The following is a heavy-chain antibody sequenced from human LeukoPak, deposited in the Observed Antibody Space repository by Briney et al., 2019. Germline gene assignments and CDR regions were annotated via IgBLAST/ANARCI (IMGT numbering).Heavy chain of an antibody. J-gene: IGHJ5*02. Sequence: SETLSLTCTVSGGSVSSGSYYWSWIRQPPGKGLEWIGYIYYSGSTYYNPSLKSRVTISVDTSKNQFSLKLSSVTAADTAVYYCARVTMVRGVILIVWFDPWGQGTLVTVSS. CDR3: ARVTMVRGVILIVWFDP. CDR2: IYYSGST. D-gene: IGHD3-10*01. CDR1: GGSVSSGSYY. V-gene: IGHV4-61*01.